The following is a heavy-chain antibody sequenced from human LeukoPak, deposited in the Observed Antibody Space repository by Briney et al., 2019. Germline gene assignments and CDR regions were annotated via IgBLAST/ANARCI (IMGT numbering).Heavy chain of an antibody. V-gene: IGHV3-23*01. J-gene: IGHJ4*02. CDR1: GFTFSSYA. CDR2: ISGSGGST. Sequence: PGGSLRLSCAASGFTFSSYAMSWVRQAPGKGLEWVSAISGSGGSTYYADSVKGRFTISRDNSKNTLYLQMNSLRAEDTAVYYCAKHLLRYFDWLLPPIDYWGQGTLVTVSS. CDR3: AKHLLRYFDWLLPPIDY. D-gene: IGHD3-9*01.